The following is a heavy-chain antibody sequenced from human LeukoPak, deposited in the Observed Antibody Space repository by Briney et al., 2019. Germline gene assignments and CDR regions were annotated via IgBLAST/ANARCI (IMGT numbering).Heavy chain of an antibody. CDR3: ATIHSVGYRGYFDY. CDR1: GYTFATYA. CDR2: ISDSGTST. J-gene: IGHJ4*02. Sequence: GGSLRLSCAASGYTFATYAMSWVRQAPGKGLEWVSQISDSGTSTYYADSVKGRFTISRDNSKNTLYLQMNSLTAEDTAVYYCATIHSVGYRGYFDYWGQGTLVTVSS. D-gene: IGHD5-12*01. V-gene: IGHV3-23*01.